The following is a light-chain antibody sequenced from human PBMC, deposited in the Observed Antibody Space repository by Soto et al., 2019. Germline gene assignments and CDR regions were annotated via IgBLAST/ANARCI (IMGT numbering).Light chain of an antibody. J-gene: IGKJ5*01. Sequence: DIQMTQSPSSLSASVGDRVTITCQSIRHISRYIYWYQKQPGRAPNLLIYGASNLETGVPSRFSGSGSGTDFTFTITSLQPEDIATYYCQQYSEFPPAFGQGTRLEIK. CDR2: GAS. CDR1: RHISRY. CDR3: QQYSEFPPA. V-gene: IGKV1-33*01.